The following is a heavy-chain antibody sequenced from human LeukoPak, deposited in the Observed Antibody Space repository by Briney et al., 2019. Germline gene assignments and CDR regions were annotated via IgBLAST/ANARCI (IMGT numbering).Heavy chain of an antibody. J-gene: IGHJ4*02. CDR3: ARDPVSSGWFDY. Sequence: SETLSLTCAVSGGSISSSNWWSWVRQPPGKGLEWIGEIYHSGSTNYNPSLKSRVTISVDTSKNQFSLKLSSVTAADTAVYYCARDPVSSGWFDYWGQGTLVTVSS. V-gene: IGHV4-4*02. CDR1: GGSISSSNW. CDR2: IYHSGST. D-gene: IGHD6-19*01.